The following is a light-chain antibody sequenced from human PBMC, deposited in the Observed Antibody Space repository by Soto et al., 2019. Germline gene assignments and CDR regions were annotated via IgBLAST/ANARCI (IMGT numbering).Light chain of an antibody. V-gene: IGLV2-8*01. CDR2: EVS. CDR1: SSDVGGYNY. Sequence: QSALTQPPSASGSPGQSVTISCTGTSSDVGGYNYVSWYQQHPGKAPKLMISEVSKRPSGVPDRFSGSKSGNTASLTVSGLQTEDEADYYRSSYAGSNNWVFGGGTKLTVL. CDR3: SSYAGSNNWV. J-gene: IGLJ3*02.